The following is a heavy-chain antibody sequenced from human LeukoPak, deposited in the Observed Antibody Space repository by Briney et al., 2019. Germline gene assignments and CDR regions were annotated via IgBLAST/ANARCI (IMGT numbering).Heavy chain of an antibody. D-gene: IGHD5-18*01. CDR2: IKQDGSEK. CDR1: GFTFSSRDW. Sequence: PGGSLRLSCVASGFTFSSRDWVTWVRQAPGKGLEWVANIKQDGSEKNYVDSVKGRFTISRDNAKNSLYLQMNSLRAEDTALYYCASALPIRGPVSGYSYGRSSYYYYYMDVWGKGTTVTVSS. V-gene: IGHV3-7*03. CDR3: ASALPIRGPVSGYSYGRSSYYYYYMDV. J-gene: IGHJ6*03.